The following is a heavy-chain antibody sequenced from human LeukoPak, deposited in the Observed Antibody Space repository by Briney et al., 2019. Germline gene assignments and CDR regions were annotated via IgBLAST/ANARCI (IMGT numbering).Heavy chain of an antibody. D-gene: IGHD2-8*02. CDR2: LRLEGSNVGSNV. CDR1: GFTFSTYG. CDR3: AKDLGRWGMGYYFDY. Sequence: GGSLRLSCATSGFTFSTYGLHWVRQAPDKGLEWVALLRLEGSNVGSNVYYAGSVKGRFTISRDNSKNTLYLQMNSLRAEDTAVYYCAKDLGRWGMGYYFDYWGQGTLVTVSS. V-gene: IGHV3-30*02. J-gene: IGHJ4*02.